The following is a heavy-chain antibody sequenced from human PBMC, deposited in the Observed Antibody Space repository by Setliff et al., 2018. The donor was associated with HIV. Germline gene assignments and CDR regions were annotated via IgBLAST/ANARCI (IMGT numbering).Heavy chain of an antibody. Sequence: GESLKISCAAYGFAFSTFDINWVRQAQGKGPEWVAAVGVGGYDTFYTDSVRGRFAVSRDDSNNRLYLEMTALRDDDTAIYYCAKPTPGLYPRSFDVWGQGTMVTVSS. V-gene: IGHV3-23*01. CDR3: AKPTPGLYPRSFDV. CDR2: VGVGGYDT. D-gene: IGHD1-1*01. J-gene: IGHJ3*01. CDR1: GFAFSTFD.